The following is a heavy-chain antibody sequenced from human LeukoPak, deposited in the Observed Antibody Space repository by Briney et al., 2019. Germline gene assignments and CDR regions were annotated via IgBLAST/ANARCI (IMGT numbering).Heavy chain of an antibody. V-gene: IGHV1-69*01. Sequence: SVKVSCKASGGTFSSYAISWVRQAPGQGLEWMGGIIPIFGTANYAQKFQGRVTITADESTSTAYMELSSLRSEDTAVYYCARDGDCSSTSCPIDYYYYMDVWGKGTTVTVSS. D-gene: IGHD2-2*01. J-gene: IGHJ6*03. CDR2: IIPIFGTA. CDR1: GGTFSSYA. CDR3: ARDGDCSSTSCPIDYYYYMDV.